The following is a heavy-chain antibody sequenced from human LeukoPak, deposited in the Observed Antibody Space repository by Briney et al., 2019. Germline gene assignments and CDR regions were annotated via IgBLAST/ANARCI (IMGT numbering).Heavy chain of an antibody. CDR2: INHSGST. CDR1: GGSFSGYY. J-gene: IGHJ5*02. D-gene: IGHD5-12*01. V-gene: IGHV4-34*01. CDR3: ARGSGYDSSAYWFDP. Sequence: SETLSLTCAVYGGSFSGYYWSWIRQPPGKGLEWIGEINHSGSTNYNPSLKSRVTISVDTSKNQFSLKLSSVTAADTAVYYCARGSGYDSSAYWFDPWGQGTLVTVSS.